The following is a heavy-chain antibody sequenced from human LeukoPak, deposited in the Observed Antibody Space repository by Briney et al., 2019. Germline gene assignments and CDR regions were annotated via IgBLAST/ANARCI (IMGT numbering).Heavy chain of an antibody. V-gene: IGHV1-69*01. D-gene: IGHD6-13*01. J-gene: IGHJ4*02. CDR2: IIPIFGTA. CDR1: GGTFSSYA. CDR3: AVLAAAGKSVD. Sequence: EASVKVSCKASGGTFSSYAISRVRQAPGQGLEWMGGIIPIFGTANYAQKFQGRVTITADESTSTAYMELSSLRSEDTAVYYCAVLAAAGKSVDWGQGTLVTVSS.